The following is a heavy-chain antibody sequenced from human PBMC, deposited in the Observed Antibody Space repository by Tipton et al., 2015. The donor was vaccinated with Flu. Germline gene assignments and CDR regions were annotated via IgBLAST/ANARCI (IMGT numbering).Heavy chain of an antibody. Sequence: SLRLSCAASGFTFSSYDMHWVRQATGEGLQWVSGIDSAGDTYYIDAVKGRFTISRDNAKNSLYLQMKSLRAGDTAEYFCARGPLPDSNWYNGLDVWGQGTTVTVSS. D-gene: IGHD6-13*01. CDR3: ARGPLPDSNWYNGLDV. CDR1: GFTFSSYD. CDR2: IDSAGDT. V-gene: IGHV3-13*01. J-gene: IGHJ6*02.